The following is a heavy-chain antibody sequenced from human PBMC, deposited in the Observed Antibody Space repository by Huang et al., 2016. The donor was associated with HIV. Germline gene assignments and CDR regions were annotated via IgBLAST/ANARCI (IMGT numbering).Heavy chain of an antibody. CDR1: GYKFHSYE. J-gene: IGHJ4*02. D-gene: IGHD3-16*01. CDR2: FSGDKAIT. V-gene: IGHV1-18*04. CDR3: ARTKGEFDF. Sequence: QIHLVQSGPEVEQPGASVKVSCKASGYKFHSYEITWVRKTPGQGLERMGWFSGDKAITRYAQKFQDRRTMTTEVTTSTAYLELRGLRLDDTAVYYCARTKGEFDFWGQGALVTVSS.